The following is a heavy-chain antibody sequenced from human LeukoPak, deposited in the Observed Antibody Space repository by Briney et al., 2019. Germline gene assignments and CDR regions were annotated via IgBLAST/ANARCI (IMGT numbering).Heavy chain of an antibody. J-gene: IGHJ4*02. CDR3: ARGRGDFWSGYWGEYDY. V-gene: IGHV4-34*01. CDR2: INHSGST. Sequence: SETLSLTCAVYGGSFSGYYWSWIRQPPGKGLEWIGEINHSGSTNYNPSLKSRVTISVDTSKNQFSLKLSSVTAADTAVYYCARGRGDFWSGYWGEYDYWGQGTLVTVSS. D-gene: IGHD3-3*01. CDR1: GGSFSGYY.